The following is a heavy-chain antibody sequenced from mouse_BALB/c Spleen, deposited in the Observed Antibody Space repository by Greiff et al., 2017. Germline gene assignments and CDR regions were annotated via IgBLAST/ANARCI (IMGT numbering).Heavy chain of an antibody. Sequence: QVQLKESGPGLVAPSQSLSITCTVSGFSLTSYDISWIRQPPGKGLEWLGVIWTGGGTNYNSAFMSRLSISKDNSKSQVFLKMNSLQTDDTAIYYCVTGYGAMDYWGQGTSVTVSS. V-gene: IGHV2-9-2*01. CDR1: GFSLTSYD. CDR2: IWTGGGT. J-gene: IGHJ4*01. D-gene: IGHD2-14*01. CDR3: VTGYGAMDY.